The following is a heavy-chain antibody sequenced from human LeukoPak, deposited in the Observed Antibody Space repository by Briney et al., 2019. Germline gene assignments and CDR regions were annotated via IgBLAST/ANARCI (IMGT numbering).Heavy chain of an antibody. CDR3: ARLGLTRDAFDI. V-gene: IGHV4-39*07. D-gene: IGHD1-26*01. J-gene: IGHJ3*02. CDR1: GGSISRSRYY. Sequence: PSETLSLTCTVSGGSISRSRYYWGWIRQPPGKGLEWIGSIYYSGSTYYNPSLKSRVTTSVDTSKNQFSLKLSSVTAADTAVFYCARLGLTRDAFDIWGQGTMVTVSS. CDR2: IYYSGST.